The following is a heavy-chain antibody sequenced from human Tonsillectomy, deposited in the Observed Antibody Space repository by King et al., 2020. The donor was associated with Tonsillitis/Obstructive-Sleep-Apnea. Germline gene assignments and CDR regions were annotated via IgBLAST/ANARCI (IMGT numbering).Heavy chain of an antibody. Sequence: VQLVESGGGVVQPGRSLRLSCAASGFTLSSSGIHWVRQGPGKGLEWVAVISSDGKNKYYADSVKGRFTISKDNSKNTLYLQINSLRTEDTAVYYCAKDRSYSWSFDYWGQGTLVTVSS. CDR1: GFTLSSSG. J-gene: IGHJ4*02. CDR2: ISSDGKNK. V-gene: IGHV3-30*18. D-gene: IGHD6-13*01. CDR3: AKDRSYSWSFDY.